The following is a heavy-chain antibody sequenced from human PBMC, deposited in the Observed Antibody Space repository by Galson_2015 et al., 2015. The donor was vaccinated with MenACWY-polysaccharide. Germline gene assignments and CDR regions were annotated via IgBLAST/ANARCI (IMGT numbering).Heavy chain of an antibody. CDR3: VKDRGAIFGDS. D-gene: IGHD3-3*01. J-gene: IGHJ4*02. Sequence: SLRLSCAASGFTFSTYAMSWVRQAPGTGPEWVSTISNRGITYYADSVKGRVTISRDNSKNTLHLQMSSLGAEDTALYYCVKDRGAIFGDSWGQGALVAVSS. CDR2: ISNRGIT. CDR1: GFTFSTYA. V-gene: IGHV3-23*01.